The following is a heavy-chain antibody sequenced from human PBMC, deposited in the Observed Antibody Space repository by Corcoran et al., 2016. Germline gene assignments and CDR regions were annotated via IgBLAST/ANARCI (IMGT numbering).Heavy chain of an antibody. CDR2: IIPIFGTA. CDR3: AEEGVVVIAATGVFSYGMDV. D-gene: IGHD2-15*01. V-gene: IGHV1-69*01. Sequence: QVQLVQSGAEVKKPGSSVKVSCKASGGTFSSYAISWVRQAPGQGLEWMGGIIPIFGTANYAQKFQGRVTFTADESTSTAYMELSSLRSEDTAVYYCAEEGVVVIAATGVFSYGMDVWGQGTTVTGSS. J-gene: IGHJ6*02. CDR1: GGTFSSYA.